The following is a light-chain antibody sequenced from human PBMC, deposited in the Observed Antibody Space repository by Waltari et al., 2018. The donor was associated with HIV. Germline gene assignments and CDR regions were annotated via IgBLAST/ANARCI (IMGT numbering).Light chain of an antibody. J-gene: IGKJ5*01. Sequence: AFVGDRVTFSCRASQGISNYVAWYQQKPGKIPRLLIYAASTLQEGVPSRFSGSGFGTDFTLTINSLQPEDVATYYCQKYNSAPLTFGQGTRLEIK. V-gene: IGKV1-27*01. CDR1: QGISNY. CDR2: AAS. CDR3: QKYNSAPLT.